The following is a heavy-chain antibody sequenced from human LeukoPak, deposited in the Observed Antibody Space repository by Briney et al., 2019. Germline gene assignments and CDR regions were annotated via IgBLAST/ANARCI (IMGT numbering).Heavy chain of an antibody. D-gene: IGHD3-10*01. J-gene: IGHJ6*03. CDR3: ASQSNYGSGRSYYYYYMDV. Sequence: SETLSLTCTVSGGSISSYYLSWIRQPAGKGLEWIGRIYTSGSTNYNPSLKSRVTMSVDTSKNQFSLKLSSVTAADTAVYYCASQSNYGSGRSYYYYYMDVWGKGTTVTVSS. CDR1: GGSISSYY. CDR2: IYTSGST. V-gene: IGHV4-4*07.